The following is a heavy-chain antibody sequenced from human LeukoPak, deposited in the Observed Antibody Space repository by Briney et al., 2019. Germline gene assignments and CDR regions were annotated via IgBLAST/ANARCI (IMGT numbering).Heavy chain of an antibody. CDR2: MYYSGST. J-gene: IGHJ5*02. D-gene: IGHD2-2*01. CDR3: ARYCSSTSCRAQNRDWFDP. CDR1: GGSITSSGYY. Sequence: PSETLSLTCTVSGGSITSSGYYWGWIRQTPGKGLEWIGNMYYSGSTYYNPSLKSRVTISVDTSKNQFSLELSSVTAADTAVYYCARYCSSTSCRAQNRDWFDPWGQEALVIVSS. V-gene: IGHV4-39*01.